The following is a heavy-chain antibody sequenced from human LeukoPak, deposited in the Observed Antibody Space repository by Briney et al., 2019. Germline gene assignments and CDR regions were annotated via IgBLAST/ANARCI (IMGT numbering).Heavy chain of an antibody. CDR2: IWYDGSNK. CDR3: ARDGGILTGSFDY. D-gene: IGHD3-9*01. Sequence: PGRSLRLSCAASGFTFSSYGMHWVRQAPGKGLEWVAVIWYDGSNKYYADSVKGRFTISRDNSKNTLYLQMNSLRAEDTAVYYCARDGGILTGSFDYWGQGTLVTVSS. J-gene: IGHJ4*02. CDR1: GFTFSSYG. V-gene: IGHV3-33*01.